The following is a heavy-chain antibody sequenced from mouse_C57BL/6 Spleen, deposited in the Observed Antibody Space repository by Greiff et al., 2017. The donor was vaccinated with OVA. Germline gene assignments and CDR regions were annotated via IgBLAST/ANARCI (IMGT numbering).Heavy chain of an antibody. CDR1: GYTFTSYW. CDR3: ARDDGYYAFAY. J-gene: IGHJ3*01. V-gene: IGHV1-52*01. Sequence: QVQLQQPGAELVRPGSPVKLSCKASGYTFTSYWMHWVKQRPIQGLEWIGNIDPSDSETHYNQKFKDKATLTVDKSSSTAYMQLSSLTSEDSAVYYCARDDGYYAFAYWGQGTLVTVSA. CDR2: IDPSDSET. D-gene: IGHD2-3*01.